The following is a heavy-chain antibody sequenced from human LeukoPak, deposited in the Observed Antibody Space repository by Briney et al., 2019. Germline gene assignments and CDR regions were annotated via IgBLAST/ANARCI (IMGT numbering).Heavy chain of an antibody. CDR3: ARADLSTWGITIFGVVIILEAFDI. J-gene: IGHJ3*02. CDR1: GGTFSSYA. D-gene: IGHD3-3*01. CDR2: IIPILGIA. Sequence: ASVKVSCKASGGTFSSYAISWVRQAPGQGLEWMGRIIPILGIANYAQKFQGRVTITADKSTSTAYMELSSLRSEDTAVYYCARADLSTWGITIFGVVIILEAFDIWGQGTMVTVSS. V-gene: IGHV1-69*04.